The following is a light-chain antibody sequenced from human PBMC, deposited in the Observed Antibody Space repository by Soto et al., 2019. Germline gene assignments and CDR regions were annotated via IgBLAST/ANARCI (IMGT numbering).Light chain of an antibody. CDR3: QQDNSYPLT. CDR2: DAS. Sequence: IQMTHSPSSWFASVGHAVTITCRASQSISSWLAWYQQKPGKAPKLLIYDASSLQSGVPSRFSGSGSGTEFTLTISSLQPDDFATYYCQQDNSYPLTFGGGTKVDIK. CDR1: QSISSW. J-gene: IGKJ4*01. V-gene: IGKV1-12*01.